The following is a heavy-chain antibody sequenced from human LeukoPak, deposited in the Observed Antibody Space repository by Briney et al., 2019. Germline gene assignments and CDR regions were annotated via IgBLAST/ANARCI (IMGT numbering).Heavy chain of an antibody. D-gene: IGHD3-22*01. V-gene: IGHV3-30*18. Sequence: GGSLRLSCAAAGFTFSSYGMHWVRQAPGKGLEWVAVISYDGSDKYSADSVKGRFTISRDNSKNTLYLQMNSLRAEDTAVYYCAKDRSSSGDYYFDYWGQGTLVTVSS. CDR1: GFTFSSYG. CDR3: AKDRSSSGDYYFDY. CDR2: ISYDGSDK. J-gene: IGHJ4*02.